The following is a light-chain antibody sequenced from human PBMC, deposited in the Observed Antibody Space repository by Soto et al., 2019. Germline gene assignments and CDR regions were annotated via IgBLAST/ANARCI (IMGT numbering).Light chain of an antibody. CDR1: ASNIGNND. V-gene: IGLV1-47*01. J-gene: IGLJ2*01. CDR3: AAWDDSLSGHVV. CDR2: RNT. Sequence: QSALTQPPSVSGTPGQRVVISCSGSASNIGNNDVYWYQHLPGTAPKLLIYRNTQRPSGVPDRFSGSRSGTSASLAISGLQSEDEADFYCAAWDDSLSGHVVFGGGTKVTVL.